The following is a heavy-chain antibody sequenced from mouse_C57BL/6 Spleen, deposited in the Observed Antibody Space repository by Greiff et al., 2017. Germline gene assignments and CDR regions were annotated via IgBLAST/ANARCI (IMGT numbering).Heavy chain of an antibody. CDR3: VALRGSGWYFDV. CDR2: IDPETGGT. V-gene: IGHV1-15*01. J-gene: IGHJ1*03. D-gene: IGHD1-1*01. Sequence: VQLKESGAELVRPGASVTLSCKASGYTFTDYEMHWVKQTPVHGLEWIGAIDPETGGTAYNQKFKGKAILTADKSSSTAYMELRSLTSEDSAVYYGVALRGSGWYFDVWGTGTTVTVSS. CDR1: GYTFTDYE.